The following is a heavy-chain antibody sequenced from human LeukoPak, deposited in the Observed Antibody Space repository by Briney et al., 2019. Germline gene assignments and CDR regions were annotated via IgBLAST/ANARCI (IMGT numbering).Heavy chain of an antibody. V-gene: IGHV4-30-2*01. CDR2: IYHSGST. CDR3: ARWHYYDSSGPIDY. CDR1: GGSISSGGYS. D-gene: IGHD3-22*01. J-gene: IGHJ4*02. Sequence: SQTLSLTCAVSGGSISSGGYSWSWIRQPPGKGLEWIGYIYHSGSTYYNPSLNSRVTISVDRSKNQFSLKLSSVTAADTAVYYCARWHYYDSSGPIDYWGQGTLVTVSS.